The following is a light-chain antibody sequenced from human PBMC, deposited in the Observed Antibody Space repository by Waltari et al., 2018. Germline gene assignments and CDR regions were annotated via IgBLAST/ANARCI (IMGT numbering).Light chain of an antibody. V-gene: IGLV4-69*01. CDR1: SGHSSYA. Sequence: LVLTQSPSASASLGASVNLPCPPSSGHSSYAIASHQQQPEKGPRYLMQVNSDGSHTKGHGIPDRCSGSSSGAERYLTISSLQSEDGADYYCQTWGLGIVIFGGGTKLTVL. CDR2: VNSDGSH. J-gene: IGLJ2*01. CDR3: QTWGLGIVI.